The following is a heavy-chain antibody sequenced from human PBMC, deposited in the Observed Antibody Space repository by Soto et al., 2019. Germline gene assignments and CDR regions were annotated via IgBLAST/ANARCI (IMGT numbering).Heavy chain of an antibody. D-gene: IGHD3-22*01. CDR3: ARERYYDASGGSDY. CDR2: IKSGGGST. J-gene: IGHJ4*02. V-gene: IGHV3-74*01. Sequence: GGSLRLSCAVPGFTFTTYALSWVRPASGKGLVWVSSIKSGGGSTSYADSVKGRFTISRDNAKNTLYLQMNSLRAEDTAVYFCARERYYDASGGSDYWGQGILVTVSS. CDR1: GFTFTTYA.